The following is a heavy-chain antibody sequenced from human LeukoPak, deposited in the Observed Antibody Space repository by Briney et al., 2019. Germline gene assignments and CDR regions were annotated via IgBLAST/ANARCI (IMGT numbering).Heavy chain of an antibody. CDR2: INHSGST. CDR3: ARAFIAAAGTTDVAYGGWFDP. D-gene: IGHD6-13*01. Sequence: SETLSLTCAVYGGSFSGYYWSWIRQPPGKGLEWIGEINHSGSTNYNPSLKSRVTISVDTSKNQFSLKLSSVTAADTAVYYCARAFIAAAGTTDVAYGGWFDPWGQGTLVTVSS. J-gene: IGHJ5*02. V-gene: IGHV4-34*01. CDR1: GGSFSGYY.